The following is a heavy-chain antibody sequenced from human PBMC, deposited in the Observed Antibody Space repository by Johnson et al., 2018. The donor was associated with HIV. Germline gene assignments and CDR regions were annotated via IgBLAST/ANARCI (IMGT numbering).Heavy chain of an antibody. CDR3: ARSCSRWAAAGGAFDI. J-gene: IGHJ3*02. D-gene: IGHD6-13*01. Sequence: QLVESGGGLVQPGGSLRLSCAASGFTFSSYWMSWVRQAPGKGLEWVANIKQDGSEKYYVDSVKGRFTISRDNAKNSLYLQMNSLRAEDTAVYYCARSCSRWAAAGGAFDIWGQGTMVTVSS. V-gene: IGHV3-7*01. CDR1: GFTFSSYW. CDR2: IKQDGSEK.